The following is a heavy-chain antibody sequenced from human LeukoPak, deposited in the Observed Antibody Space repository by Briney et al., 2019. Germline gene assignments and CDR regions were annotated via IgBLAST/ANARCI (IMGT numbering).Heavy chain of an antibody. J-gene: IGHJ4*02. D-gene: IGHD1-26*01. CDR2: IKSKTDGGTT. CDR1: GFTFSNAW. Sequence: PGGSLRLSCAASGFTFSNAWMSWVRQAPGKGLEWVGRIKSKTDGGTTDYAAPVKGRFTISRDDSKNTLYLQMNSLKTEDTAVYYCTTARIVGATDDDYWGQGTLVTVSS. V-gene: IGHV3-15*01. CDR3: TTARIVGATDDDY.